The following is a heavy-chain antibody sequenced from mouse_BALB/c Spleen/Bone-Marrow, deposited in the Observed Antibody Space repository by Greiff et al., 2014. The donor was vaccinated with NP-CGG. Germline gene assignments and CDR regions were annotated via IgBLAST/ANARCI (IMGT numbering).Heavy chain of an antibody. D-gene: IGHD2-4*01. Sequence: EVQLQESGAELVKPGASVKLSCTASGFNIKDTYMHWAKQRPEQGLEWIGRIDPANGNTKYDPKFQGKATITADTSPNTAYLQLSSLTSEDTAVYYCARGYYDYDLDYWGQGATLTVSS. CDR3: ARGYYDYDLDY. V-gene: IGHV14-3*02. CDR1: GFNIKDTY. CDR2: IDPANGNT. J-gene: IGHJ2*01.